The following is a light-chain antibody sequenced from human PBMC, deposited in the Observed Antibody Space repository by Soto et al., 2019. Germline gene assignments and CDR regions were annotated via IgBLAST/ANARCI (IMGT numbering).Light chain of an antibody. CDR3: QQTRSYPST. V-gene: IGKV1-9*01. CDR1: QDITSY. J-gene: IGKJ4*01. CDR2: GAS. Sequence: DIQMTQSPSSLSPSVGDSVTIACRAGQDITSYLAWYQQKPGKAPNLLIYGASTLQSGVPSRFSGSGSGTDFTLTINSLQAEDFATYYCQQTRSYPSTFGGGTKVDIK.